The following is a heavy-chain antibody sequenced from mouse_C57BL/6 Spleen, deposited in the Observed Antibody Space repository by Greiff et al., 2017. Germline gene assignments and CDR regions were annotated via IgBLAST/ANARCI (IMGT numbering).Heavy chain of an antibody. J-gene: IGHJ2*01. CDR1: GYTFTSYG. CDR2: IHPSSGDT. D-gene: IGHD1-1*01. CDR3: ARAEECCRNVDYGGH. Sequence: VQLQQSGAELARPGASVKLSCKASGYTFTSYGISWVKQRPGQGLEWIGEIHPSSGDTYYNEKFKGKATLTEDKSSSTADMELSSLTSEDSEVYYWARAEECCRNVDYGGHWGQGTTLTVSS. V-gene: IGHV1-81*01.